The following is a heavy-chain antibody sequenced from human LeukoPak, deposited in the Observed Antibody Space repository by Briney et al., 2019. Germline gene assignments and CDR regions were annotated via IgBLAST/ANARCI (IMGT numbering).Heavy chain of an antibody. CDR2: INPNSGGT. CDR3: ARRKRVAGTEYFDY. J-gene: IGHJ4*02. D-gene: IGHD6-19*01. CDR1: GYTFTGYY. Sequence: GASVKVSCKASGYTFTGYYMHWVRQAPGQGLEWMGWINPNSGGTNYAQKFQGRVTMTRDTSISTAYMELSRLRSDDTAVYYCARRKRVAGTEYFDYWGQGTLVTVST. V-gene: IGHV1-2*02.